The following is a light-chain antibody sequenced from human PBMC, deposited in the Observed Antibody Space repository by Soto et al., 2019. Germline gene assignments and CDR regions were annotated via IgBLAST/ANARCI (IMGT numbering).Light chain of an antibody. CDR2: EVT. V-gene: IGLV2-23*02. Sequence: QSALTQPASVSGSPGQSITISCIGTSSDVGSYNLVSWYQQHPGKAPKVLIYEVTKRPSGVSDHFSGSKSGNTASLTISGLQAEDEADYYCCSYAGSSTLVFGGGTKLTVL. CDR1: SSDVGSYNL. J-gene: IGLJ3*02. CDR3: CSYAGSSTLV.